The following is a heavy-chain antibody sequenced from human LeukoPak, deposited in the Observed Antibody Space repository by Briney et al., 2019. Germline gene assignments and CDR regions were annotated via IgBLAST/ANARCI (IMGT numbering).Heavy chain of an antibody. CDR2: ITSSGDNT. Sequence: GASLRLSCAASGFTFSSYAMCWVRQAPGKGLQWVSSITSSGDNTYYADSVKGRFTISRDNTKNTLHLQVNSLRAEDTAVCYCVRGSSGNYDTWGQGTLVTVSS. CDR3: VRGSSGNYDT. J-gene: IGHJ5*02. D-gene: IGHD3-22*01. V-gene: IGHV3-23*01. CDR1: GFTFSSYA.